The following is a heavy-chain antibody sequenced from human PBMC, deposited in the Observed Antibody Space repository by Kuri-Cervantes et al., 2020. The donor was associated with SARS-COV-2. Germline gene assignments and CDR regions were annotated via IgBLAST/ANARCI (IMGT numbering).Heavy chain of an antibody. Sequence: ASVKVSCKASGYTFTGYYMHWVRQAPGQGLEWMGWISAYNGNTNYAQKLQGRVTITADKSTSTAYMELSSLRSEDTAVYYCAREGLLWSNWFDPWGQGTLVTVSS. CDR2: ISAYNGNT. V-gene: IGHV1-18*04. CDR3: AREGLLWSNWFDP. CDR1: GYTFTGYY. J-gene: IGHJ5*02. D-gene: IGHD3-10*01.